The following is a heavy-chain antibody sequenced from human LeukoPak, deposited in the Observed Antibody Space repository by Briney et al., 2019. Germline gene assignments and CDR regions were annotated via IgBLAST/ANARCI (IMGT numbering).Heavy chain of an antibody. V-gene: IGHV6-1*01. CDR2: TYYRSKWYN. CDR3: ARANTLHDYGGNSPFDY. Sequence: SQTLSLTCAISGDSVSSNSAAWHWIRQSPSRGLEWLGRTYYRSKWYNDYAVSVKSRITINPDTSKNQFSLQLNSVTPEDTAVYYCARANTLHDYGGNSPFDYWGQGTLVTVSS. J-gene: IGHJ4*02. CDR1: GDSVSSNSAA. D-gene: IGHD4-23*01.